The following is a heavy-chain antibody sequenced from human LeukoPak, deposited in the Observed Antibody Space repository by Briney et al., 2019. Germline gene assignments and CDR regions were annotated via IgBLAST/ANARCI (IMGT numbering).Heavy chain of an antibody. D-gene: IGHD2-15*01. CDR2: IRSKANSYVT. J-gene: IGHJ6*02. CDR1: GLSFSGSA. Sequence: GGSLRLSCAASGLSFSGSAIHWVRQASGRGLEWLGRIRSKANSYVTAYAASVNGRFIISRDDSRDTAYLQMNSLRTEDTAVYYCTRHSDKYCSGAGCYVYNFYGMDVWGQGTTVTVSS. V-gene: IGHV3-73*01. CDR3: TRHSDKYCSGAGCYVYNFYGMDV.